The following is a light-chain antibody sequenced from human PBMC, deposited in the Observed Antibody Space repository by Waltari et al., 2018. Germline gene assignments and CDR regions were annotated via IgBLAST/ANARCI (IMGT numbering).Light chain of an antibody. V-gene: IGLV2-14*03. J-gene: IGLJ2*01. Sequence: QSALTKPASVSGCPGQSIPISCTGTSSAVGGYNYVSWYQQHPGKAPKHMIYDVSNRPSGFSNRFSGSKSGNTASLTISGLQAEDEADYYCISYTSSNTLIFGGGTKLTVL. CDR3: ISYTSSNTLI. CDR1: SSAVGGYNY. CDR2: DVS.